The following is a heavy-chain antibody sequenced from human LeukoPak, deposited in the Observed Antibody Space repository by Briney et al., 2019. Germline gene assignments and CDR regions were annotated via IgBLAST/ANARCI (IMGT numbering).Heavy chain of an antibody. V-gene: IGHV4-34*01. D-gene: IGHD2-15*01. CDR3: ARGLLPTVVLDY. Sequence: PSETLSLTCAVYGGTFSGYHWSWIRQPPGKGLEWIGEINHSGSTNYNPSLKSRVTISVDTSKNQFSLKLSSVTAADTAVYYCARGLLPTVVLDYWGQGTLVTVSS. J-gene: IGHJ4*02. CDR2: INHSGST. CDR1: GGTFSGYH.